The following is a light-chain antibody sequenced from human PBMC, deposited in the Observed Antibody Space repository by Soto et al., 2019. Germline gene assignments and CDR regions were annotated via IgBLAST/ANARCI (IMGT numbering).Light chain of an antibody. J-gene: IGKJ1*01. CDR2: AAS. Sequence: QMTQSPSSLSASVGDRVIITCRADHSINNYLNWYQQKPGQVPKLLIYAASTLQSGVPSRFSGSGSGRVFTLTINSLKLENFATYYCQQSYSTLGTFGRGTRVEI. CDR3: QQSYSTLGT. CDR1: HSINNY. V-gene: IGKV1-39*01.